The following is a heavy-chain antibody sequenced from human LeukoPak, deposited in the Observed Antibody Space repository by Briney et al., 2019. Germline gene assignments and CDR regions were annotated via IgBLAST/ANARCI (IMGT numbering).Heavy chain of an antibody. V-gene: IGHV4-30-4*01. CDR3: ARDSSGYGDAFDI. D-gene: IGHD3-22*01. Sequence: PSETLSLTCTVSGGSISSGDYYWSWIRQPPGKGLEWIGYIYYSGSTYYNPSLKSRVTISVDTSQNQFSLKLSSVTAADTAVYYCARDSSGYGDAFDIWGQGTMVTVSS. J-gene: IGHJ3*02. CDR1: GGSISSGDYY. CDR2: IYYSGST.